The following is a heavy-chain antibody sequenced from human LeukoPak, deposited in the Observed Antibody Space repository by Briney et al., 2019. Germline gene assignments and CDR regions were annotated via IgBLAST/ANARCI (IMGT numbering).Heavy chain of an antibody. V-gene: IGHV4-59*08. CDR3: ARQDGYCGYDGGFDS. D-gene: IGHD5-12*01. CDR2: SYYSGST. CDR1: GGSISGYY. Sequence: SETLSLTCTVSGGSISGYYWSWIRQPPGKGLEWVGYSYYSGSTKYSPSLKGRVTISVDTAKNQFSLKPSSVTAAHTGVYYCARQDGYCGYDGGFDSWGQGTLVTVSS. J-gene: IGHJ4*02.